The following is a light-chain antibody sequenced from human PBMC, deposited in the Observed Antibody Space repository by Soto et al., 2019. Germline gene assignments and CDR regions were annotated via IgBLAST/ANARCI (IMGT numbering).Light chain of an antibody. Sequence: QSVLTQPPSVSGSPGQSVTISCTGTSSDVGKYDRVSWYQQPPGTAPKLIIYEVTNRPSGVPARFSGSKSGNTASLTISGLQAEDEAEYYCSSYTSSRRYVFGTGTKLTVL. V-gene: IGLV2-18*02. J-gene: IGLJ1*01. CDR1: SSDVGKYDR. CDR2: EVT. CDR3: SSYTSSRRYV.